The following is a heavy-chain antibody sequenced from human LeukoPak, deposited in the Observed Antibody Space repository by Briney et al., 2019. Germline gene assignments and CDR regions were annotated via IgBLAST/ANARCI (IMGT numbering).Heavy chain of an antibody. CDR3: ARESRAPDYDILTGYYYYFDY. D-gene: IGHD3-9*01. CDR2: ISAYNGNT. CDR1: GYTFTNYG. V-gene: IGHV1-18*01. J-gene: IGHJ4*02. Sequence: ASVKVSCKASGYTFTNYGISWVRQAPGQGLEWMGWISAYNGNTNYAQKLQGRVTTTTDTSTSTAYMELRSLRSDDTAVYYCARESRAPDYDILTGYYYYFDYWGQGTLVTVSS.